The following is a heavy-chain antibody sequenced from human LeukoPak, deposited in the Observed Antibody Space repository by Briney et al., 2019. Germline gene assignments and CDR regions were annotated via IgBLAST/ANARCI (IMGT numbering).Heavy chain of an antibody. CDR3: ARDIVRSGWYVEVA. Sequence: SETLSLTSTVSGGSISSSSYYWGWIRQPPGKGLEWIGSIYYSGSTYYNPSLKSRVTISVDTSKNQFSLKLSSVTAADTAVYYCARDIVRSGWYVEVAWGQGTLVTVSS. J-gene: IGHJ5*02. CDR1: GGSISSSSYY. V-gene: IGHV4-39*07. CDR2: IYYSGST. D-gene: IGHD6-19*01.